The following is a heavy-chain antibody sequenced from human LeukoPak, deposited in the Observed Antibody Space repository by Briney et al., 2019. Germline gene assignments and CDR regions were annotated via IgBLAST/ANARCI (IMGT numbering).Heavy chain of an antibody. D-gene: IGHD4-17*01. Sequence: GRSLRLSCAASGFTFSSYAMHWVRQAPGKGLEWVAFIRYDGSEKYYADSKKGRFYVSRDDSKNTLYLQMNSLRAEDTAVYYCAKDGSDDYGDYGTSRVTYYYYYMDVWGKGTTVTISS. CDR2: IRYDGSEK. CDR1: GFTFSSYA. CDR3: AKDGSDDYGDYGTSRVTYYYYYMDV. J-gene: IGHJ6*03. V-gene: IGHV3-30*02.